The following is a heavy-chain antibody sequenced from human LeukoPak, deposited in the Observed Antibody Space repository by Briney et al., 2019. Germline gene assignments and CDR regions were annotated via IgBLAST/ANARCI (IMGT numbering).Heavy chain of an antibody. CDR2: ISGNGGST. CDR3: ARDSDVPFDY. Sequence: GGSLRLSCAASGFTFSSYGMSWVRQAPGKGLEWVSAISGNGGSTYYADSVKGRFTISRDNAKNSLYLQMNSLRAEDTAVYYCARDSDVPFDYWGQGTLVTVSS. V-gene: IGHV3-23*01. D-gene: IGHD3-16*01. J-gene: IGHJ4*02. CDR1: GFTFSSYG.